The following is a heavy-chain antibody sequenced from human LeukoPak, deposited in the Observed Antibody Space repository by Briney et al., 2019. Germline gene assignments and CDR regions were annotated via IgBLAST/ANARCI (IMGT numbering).Heavy chain of an antibody. D-gene: IGHD5-12*01. J-gene: IGHJ5*02. V-gene: IGHV3-48*01. CDR3: ARDAGNSGYGCDL. Sequence: GGSLRLSCAASGFTFSQYSINWVRQAPGKGLEWVSHLRYTGETFYADSVKGRFTISRDNVRNSLYLQMNSLRAEDTAMCYCARDAGNSGYGCDLWGQGTLVTVSS. CDR2: LRYTGET. CDR1: GFTFSQYS.